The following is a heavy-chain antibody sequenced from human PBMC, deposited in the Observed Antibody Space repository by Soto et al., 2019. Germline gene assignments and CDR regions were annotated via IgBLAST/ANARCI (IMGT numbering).Heavy chain of an antibody. V-gene: IGHV3-48*02. J-gene: IGHJ6*02. CDR3: ARPLYSKLREGMDV. CDR1: GFTFSSYS. CDR2: ISISSSTI. D-gene: IGHD4-4*01. Sequence: GGSLRLACAASGFTFSSYSMNWVRQAPGKGLEWVSYISISSSTIYYADSVKGRFTISXXXAXXSXXLXXNXXSDXDTAVYYCARPLYSKLREGMDVWGQGTTVTVSS.